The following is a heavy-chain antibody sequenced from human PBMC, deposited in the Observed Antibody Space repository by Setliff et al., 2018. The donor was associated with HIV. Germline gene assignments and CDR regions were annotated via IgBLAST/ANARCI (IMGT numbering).Heavy chain of an antibody. CDR2: INHSGST. J-gene: IGHJ5*02. V-gene: IGHV4-34*01. CDR1: GAPFSGFH. D-gene: IGHD4-17*01. Sequence: SETLSLTCAVYGAPFSGFHWGWIRQPPGKGLERIGEINHSGSTNYNPSLNSRVTISVDTSKNQFSLKVSSVTAADTAVYYCARVGTTVTTRETYKWFDPWGQGTLVTVSS. CDR3: ARVGTTVTTRETYKWFDP.